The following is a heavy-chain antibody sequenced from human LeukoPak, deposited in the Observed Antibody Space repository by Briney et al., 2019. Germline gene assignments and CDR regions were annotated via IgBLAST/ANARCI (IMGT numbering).Heavy chain of an antibody. Sequence: ASVKVSCKASGYTLTTYDINWVRQATGQRREWMGWMNPNSGNTGYAQKFQGRVTMTRNTSIRTAYMELSSLRSEDTAVYYCTRGRTGSRQFDYWGKGTLVTVSS. J-gene: IGHJ4*02. CDR3: TRGRTGSRQFDY. CDR2: MNPNSGNT. CDR1: GYTLTTYD. D-gene: IGHD1-14*01. V-gene: IGHV1-8*01.